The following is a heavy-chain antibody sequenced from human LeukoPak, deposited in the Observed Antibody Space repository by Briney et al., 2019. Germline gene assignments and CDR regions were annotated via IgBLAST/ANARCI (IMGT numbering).Heavy chain of an antibody. CDR3: ARDSYGDHDY. D-gene: IGHD4-17*01. CDR1: GFTFSRHE. J-gene: IGHJ4*02. CDR2: ISSSGSTI. Sequence: PGGSLRLSCAASGFTFSRHEMNWVRQAPGKGLEWVSYISSSGSTIYYADSVKGRFTISRDNAKNTLYLQMNSLRAEDTAVYYCARDSYGDHDYWGQGTLVTVSS. V-gene: IGHV3-48*03.